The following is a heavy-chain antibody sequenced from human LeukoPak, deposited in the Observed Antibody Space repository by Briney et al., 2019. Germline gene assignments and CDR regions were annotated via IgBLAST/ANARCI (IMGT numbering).Heavy chain of an antibody. V-gene: IGHV1-2*02. CDR2: INPNNGGT. CDR1: GYTFTGYY. CDR3: ARVWGPRYYYDSSGYPY. D-gene: IGHD3-22*01. Sequence: ASVKVSCKASGYTFTGYYMHWVRQAPGQGLEWMGWINPNNGGTNYAQKFQGRVTMTRDTSISTAYMELSRLRSDDTAVYYCARVWGPRYYYDSSGYPYWGQGTLVTVSS. J-gene: IGHJ4*02.